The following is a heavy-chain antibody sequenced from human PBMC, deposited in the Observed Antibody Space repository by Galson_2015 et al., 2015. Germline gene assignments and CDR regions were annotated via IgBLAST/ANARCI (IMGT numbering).Heavy chain of an antibody. CDR1: GGSISSYY. CDR2: IYYSGST. D-gene: IGHD6-19*01. Sequence: LSLTCTVSGGSISSYYWSWIRQPPGKGLEWIGYIYYSGSTNYNPSLKSRVTISVDTSKNQFSLKLSSVTAADTAVYYCARDKEVVGAVAGTGYFDYWGQGTLVTVSS. V-gene: IGHV4-59*01. CDR3: ARDKEVVGAVAGTGYFDY. J-gene: IGHJ4*02.